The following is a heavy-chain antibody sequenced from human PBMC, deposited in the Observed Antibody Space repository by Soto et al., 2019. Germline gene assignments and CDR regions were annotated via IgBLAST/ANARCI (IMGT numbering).Heavy chain of an antibody. Sequence: PGGSLRLSCVASGMTFSNDWMNWVRQTPGKGLEWVANISPDGSAKAYVDSVKGRFTVSRDDAKNSFYLQMNSLRAEATAVYFGGAWDMSNPWGQGTLVTISA. CDR2: ISPDGSAK. D-gene: IGHD2-15*01. CDR1: GMTFSNDW. CDR3: GAWDMSNP. J-gene: IGHJ4*02. V-gene: IGHV3-7*01.